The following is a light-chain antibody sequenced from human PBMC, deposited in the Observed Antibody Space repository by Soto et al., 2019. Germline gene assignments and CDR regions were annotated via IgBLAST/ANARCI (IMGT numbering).Light chain of an antibody. CDR2: WAS. CDR1: QSVLYSSNNKNY. J-gene: IGKJ3*01. Sequence: DIVMTQSPDSLAVSLGERATINCKSSQSVLYSSNNKNYLAWYQQKPGQPPKLLIYWASTRESGVPDRFSGSGSGTDFTLTISSLQAEDVAVYSCQQYYSTPFTFGPGTKGDIK. V-gene: IGKV4-1*01. CDR3: QQYYSTPFT.